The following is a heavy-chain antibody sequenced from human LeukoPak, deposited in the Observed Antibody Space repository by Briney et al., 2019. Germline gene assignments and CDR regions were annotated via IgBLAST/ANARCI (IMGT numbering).Heavy chain of an antibody. J-gene: IGHJ4*02. D-gene: IGHD3-22*01. CDR2: IISRTGGGAT. Sequence: GGSLRLSCTASGLSFSSAWMSWVRQAPGKGLEWVGRIISRTGGGATDYAAPVRGRFTISRDDSQNTLYLQMNSLKTEDTAVYYCTTYRYSYDVTGYSYFDYWGQGIPVTVSS. CDR3: TTYRYSYDVTGYSYFDY. V-gene: IGHV3-15*01. CDR1: GLSFSSAW.